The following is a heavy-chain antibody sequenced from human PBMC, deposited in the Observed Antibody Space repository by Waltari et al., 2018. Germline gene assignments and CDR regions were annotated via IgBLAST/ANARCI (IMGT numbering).Heavy chain of an antibody. Sequence: QVQLVQSGAEVKKPGASVKVSCKASGYTFTSYDINWVRQATGQGLEWMGWMNPHIGNTGYAHKFQGRVTMTRNTSISTAYMELSSLRSEDTAVYYCARGWGRITMIVVRAFDIWGQGTMVTVSS. CDR1: GYTFTSYD. V-gene: IGHV1-8*01. D-gene: IGHD3-22*01. CDR3: ARGWGRITMIVVRAFDI. CDR2: MNPHIGNT. J-gene: IGHJ3*02.